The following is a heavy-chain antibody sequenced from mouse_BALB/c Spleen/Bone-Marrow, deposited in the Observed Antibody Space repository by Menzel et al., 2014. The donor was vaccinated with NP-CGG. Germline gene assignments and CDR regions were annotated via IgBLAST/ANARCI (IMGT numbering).Heavy chain of an antibody. CDR1: GFTFSDYY. V-gene: IGHV5-4*02. CDR2: INDGGNYT. Sequence: DVKLVESGGGLVKPGGSLKLSCAASGFTFSDYYMYWVRQTPEKRLEWVATINDGGNYTYYPDSVKGRFTISRDNAKNNLYLQMSSLKSEDTAMYFCTRGGFAYWGQGTLVTVSA. CDR3: TRGGFAY. J-gene: IGHJ3*01.